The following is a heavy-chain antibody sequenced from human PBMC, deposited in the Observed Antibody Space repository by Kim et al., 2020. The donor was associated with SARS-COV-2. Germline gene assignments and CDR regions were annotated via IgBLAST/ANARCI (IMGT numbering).Heavy chain of an antibody. Sequence: SETLSLTCAVSGGSISSGGYSWSWIRQPPGKGLEWIGYIYHSGSTYYNPSLKSRVTISVDRSKNQFSLKLSSVTAADTAVYYCARAGSDPGYCSSTSCSPLFWFDPWGQGTLVTVSS. D-gene: IGHD2-2*01. CDR3: ARAGSDPGYCSSTSCSPLFWFDP. J-gene: IGHJ5*02. V-gene: IGHV4-30-2*01. CDR2: IYHSGST. CDR1: GGSISSGGYS.